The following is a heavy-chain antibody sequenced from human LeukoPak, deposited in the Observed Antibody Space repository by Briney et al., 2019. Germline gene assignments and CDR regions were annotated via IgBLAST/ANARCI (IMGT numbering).Heavy chain of an antibody. CDR2: IYYSGST. Sequence: KPSETPSLTCTVSGGSISSSSYYWGWGRQPPGKGVGGVGGIYYSGSTYYNPSLKSRVTISVDTSKNQFSLKLSSVTAADTAVYYCARHGTGYSNSSDDWFDPWGQGTLVTVSS. J-gene: IGHJ5*02. CDR3: ARHGTGYSNSSDDWFDP. CDR1: GGSISSSSYY. V-gene: IGHV4-39*01. D-gene: IGHD6-6*01.